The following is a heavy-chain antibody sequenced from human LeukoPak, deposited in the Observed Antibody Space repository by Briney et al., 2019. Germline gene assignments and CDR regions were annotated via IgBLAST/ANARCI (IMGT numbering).Heavy chain of an antibody. Sequence: GGSLRLSCVASGFPFSGYWMTWVRQAPGKGLEWVANIKQDGSKKSYVDSVKGRFTISRDDAKNSLYLQMNSLRAEDTAIYYCTRVGYIDEGIDYWGQGTLVTVSS. CDR1: GFPFSGYW. CDR3: TRVGYIDEGIDY. J-gene: IGHJ4*02. V-gene: IGHV3-7*04. D-gene: IGHD5-24*01. CDR2: IKQDGSKK.